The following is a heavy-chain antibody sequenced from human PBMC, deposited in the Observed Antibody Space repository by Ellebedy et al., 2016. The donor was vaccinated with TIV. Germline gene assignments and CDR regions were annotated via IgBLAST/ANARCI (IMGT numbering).Heavy chain of an antibody. Sequence: SETLSLXCAVYGGSFTSYYWSWIRQPPGKGLEWIGEINPDGSTNYSPSLKSRVTISVDTSKNQFSLKLSSVTAADTAVYYCARENYYDRSGHYDYWGQGTLVTVSS. CDR3: ARENYYDRSGHYDY. J-gene: IGHJ4*02. CDR2: INPDGST. V-gene: IGHV4-34*01. D-gene: IGHD3-22*01. CDR1: GGSFTSYY.